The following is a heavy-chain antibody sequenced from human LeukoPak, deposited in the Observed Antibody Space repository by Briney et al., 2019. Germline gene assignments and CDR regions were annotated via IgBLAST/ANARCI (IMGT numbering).Heavy chain of an antibody. CDR3: AKGLYYYDSSGYCPPFDY. V-gene: IGHV3-9*01. CDR1: GFTFDDYA. CDR2: ISWNSGSI. D-gene: IGHD3-22*01. J-gene: IGHJ4*02. Sequence: GRSLRLSCAASGFTFDDYAMHWVRQAPGKGLEWVSGISWNSGSIGYADSVKGRFTISRDNAKNSLYLQMNSLRAEDTALYYCAKGLYYYDSSGYCPPFDYWGQGTLVTVSS.